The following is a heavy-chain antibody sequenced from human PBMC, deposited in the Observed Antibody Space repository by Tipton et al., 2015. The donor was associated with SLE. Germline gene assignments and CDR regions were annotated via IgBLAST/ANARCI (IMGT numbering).Heavy chain of an antibody. J-gene: IGHJ6*03. CDR3: ARAPKVVVPAAMGYYYYYMDV. D-gene: IGHD2-2*01. Sequence: TLSLTCTVSGGSIISYYWSWIRQPPGKGLEWIGHIYYNGNTNYNPSLKSRVTISIDTSKNQFSLNLSSVTAADTAVYYCARAPKVVVPAAMGYYYYYMDVWGKGTTVTVSS. CDR2: IYYNGNT. CDR1: GGSIISYY. V-gene: IGHV4-59*01.